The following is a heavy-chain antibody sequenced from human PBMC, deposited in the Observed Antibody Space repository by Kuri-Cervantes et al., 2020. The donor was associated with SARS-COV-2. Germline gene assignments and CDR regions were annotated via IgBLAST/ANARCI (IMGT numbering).Heavy chain of an antibody. Sequence: LSLTCAASGFTFSSYAMHWVRQAPGKGLEWVAVISYDGSNKYYADSVKGRLTISRDNSKNTLYLQMNSLRAEDTAVYYCARAYTSGVLLWSLLGYWGQGTLVTVSS. CDR2: ISYDGSNK. J-gene: IGHJ4*02. V-gene: IGHV3-30-3*01. CDR1: GFTFSSYA. D-gene: IGHD3-10*01. CDR3: ARAYTSGVLLWSLLGY.